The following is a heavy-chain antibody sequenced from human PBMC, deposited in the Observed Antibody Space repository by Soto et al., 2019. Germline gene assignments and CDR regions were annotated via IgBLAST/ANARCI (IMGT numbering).Heavy chain of an antibody. CDR1: GGSISSYY. Sequence: SETLSLTCTVSGGSISSYYWSWIRQPPGKGLEWIGYIYYSGSTNYNPSLKSRVTISVDTSKNQFSLKLSSVTAADTAVYYCARKEDYYDSSGYKGYFDYWGQGTLVTVSS. V-gene: IGHV4-59*01. J-gene: IGHJ4*02. D-gene: IGHD3-22*01. CDR3: ARKEDYYDSSGYKGYFDY. CDR2: IYYSGST.